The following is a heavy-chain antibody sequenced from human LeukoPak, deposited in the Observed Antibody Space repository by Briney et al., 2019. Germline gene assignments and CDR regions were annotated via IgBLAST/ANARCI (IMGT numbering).Heavy chain of an antibody. CDR2: TGLESVHT. CDR3: VRGDDIGKHPTRAYYFDI. D-gene: IGHD3-10*01. J-gene: IGHJ4*02. V-gene: IGHV3-23*01. CDR1: RFTITRHA. Sequence: GGSLRLSCAASRFTITRHAMSWVRQAPGKGLEWVSTTGLESVHTLCADSVQGRFTVSRDNSRNTLDLQMDNLTVDDTAIYYCVRGDDIGKHPTRAYYFDIWGQGTLVSVSS.